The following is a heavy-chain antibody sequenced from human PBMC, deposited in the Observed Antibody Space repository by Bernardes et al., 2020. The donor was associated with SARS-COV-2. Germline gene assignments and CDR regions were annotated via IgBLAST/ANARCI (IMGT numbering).Heavy chain of an antibody. CDR1: GCTFIGYY. CDR3: ERAKIPRPTFDP. D-gene: IGHD2-21*01. CDR2: INNSGRN. V-gene: IGHV4-34*01. Sequence: WASLRLSCAVYGCTFIGYYRSWIRQPPGKGLEWIAEINNSGRNIYNPSLMSRVTITVETTKNKYSLKLSSVTAEETAVYYCERAKIPRPTFDPWGQGTLVTVSS. J-gene: IGHJ5*02.